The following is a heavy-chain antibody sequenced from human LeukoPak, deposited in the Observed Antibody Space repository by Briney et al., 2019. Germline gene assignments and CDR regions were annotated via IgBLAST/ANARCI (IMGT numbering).Heavy chain of an antibody. CDR3: ARGPRYGESGYDLGPY. J-gene: IGHJ4*02. CDR1: GYTFTSYY. Sequence: ASVKVSCKASGYTFTSYYIHWMRQAPGQGLEWVWWINPNSGGSHYARRFQGRVTVTSDTSITTAYMELTSLTTDDTAVYYCARGPRYGESGYDLGPYWGQGTLVTVSS. D-gene: IGHD5-12*01. V-gene: IGHV1-2*02. CDR2: INPNSGGS.